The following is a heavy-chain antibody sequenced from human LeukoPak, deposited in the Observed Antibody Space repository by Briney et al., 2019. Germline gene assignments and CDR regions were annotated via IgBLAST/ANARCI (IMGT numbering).Heavy chain of an antibody. CDR2: INHSGST. Sequence: SETLSLTCAVYGGSFSGYYWSWIRQPPGKGLEWMGEINHSGSTNYNPSLKSRVTISVDTSKNQFSLKLSSVTAADTAVYYCARXLAARPRIDYWGQGTLVTVSS. J-gene: IGHJ4*02. CDR3: ARXLAARPRIDY. V-gene: IGHV4-34*01. D-gene: IGHD6-6*01. CDR1: GGSFSGYY.